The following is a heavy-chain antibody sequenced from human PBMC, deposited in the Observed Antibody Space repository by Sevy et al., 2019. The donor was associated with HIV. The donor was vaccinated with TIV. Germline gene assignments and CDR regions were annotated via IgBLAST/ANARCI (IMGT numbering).Heavy chain of an antibody. J-gene: IGHJ3*01. Sequence: GGSLRLSCAASGFTFSGYGMHWVRQAPGKGLEWEAFIRYDGSTKYYVDSVKGRFTISRDNSKNTLFLQMNSLRTEDTSVYYCAKGLGMVQGALLSDDVWGQGTLVTVSS. CDR2: IRYDGSTK. CDR3: AKGLGMVQGALLSDDV. V-gene: IGHV3-30*02. CDR1: GFTFSGYG. D-gene: IGHD3-10*01.